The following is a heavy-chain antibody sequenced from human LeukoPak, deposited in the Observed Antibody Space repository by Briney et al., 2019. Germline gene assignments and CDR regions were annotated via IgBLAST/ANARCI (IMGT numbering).Heavy chain of an antibody. Sequence: PGGSRGLSCEASGFTFSGYAMHWVRQAPGKGLEYVSAISSNGGSTYYANSVKGRFTISRDNSKNTLYLQMGSLKTEDMAVYYCASPGAYYWGQGTLVTVSS. CDR2: ISSNGGST. CDR1: GFTFSGYA. CDR3: ASPGAYY. J-gene: IGHJ4*02. V-gene: IGHV3-64*01.